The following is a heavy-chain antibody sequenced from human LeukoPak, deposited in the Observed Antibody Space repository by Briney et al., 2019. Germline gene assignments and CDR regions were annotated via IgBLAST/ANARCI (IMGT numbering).Heavy chain of an antibody. CDR2: IYYSGTT. CDR3: ARTTMVRGTYYMDV. D-gene: IGHD3-10*01. Sequence: PSETLSLTCTVSGGLISISTYYWGWIRQPPGKGLEWIGSIYYSGTTHYNPSLKSRVTIAVDTSKNQFSLKLISVTAADTAVYYCARTTMVRGTYYMDVWGKGTTVTISS. V-gene: IGHV4-39*07. CDR1: GGLISISTYY. J-gene: IGHJ6*03.